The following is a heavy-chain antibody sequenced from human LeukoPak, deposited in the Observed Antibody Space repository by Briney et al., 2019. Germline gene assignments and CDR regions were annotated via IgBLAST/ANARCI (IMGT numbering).Heavy chain of an antibody. CDR1: GFTFSSYS. CDR2: ISSSGTYK. V-gene: IGHV3-21*01. Sequence: GGSLRLSCAASGFTFSSYSMNWVRQAPGKGLEWVSSISSSGTYKYYADSVKGRFTISRDNAKNSLYLQMNSLRAEDTAVYYCATSYDTSGPGGQGTLVTVSS. J-gene: IGHJ4*02. CDR3: ATSYDTSGP. D-gene: IGHD3-22*01.